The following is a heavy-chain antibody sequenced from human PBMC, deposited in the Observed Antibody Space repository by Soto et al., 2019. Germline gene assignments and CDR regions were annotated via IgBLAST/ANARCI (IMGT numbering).Heavy chain of an antibody. D-gene: IGHD2-15*01. Sequence: QVQLVQSGAEVKKPGSSVKVSCQASGGTFSGYALTWVRQAPGQGLEWMGEFVPLFGSTNYAQKFAGRITIIADESTSTGYMELSTLISEDTAVYYCATHSLGTSSPPYCDNWGQGTLVTVSS. CDR3: ATHSLGTSSPPYCDN. CDR1: GGTFSGYA. CDR2: FVPLFGST. J-gene: IGHJ4*02. V-gene: IGHV1-69*01.